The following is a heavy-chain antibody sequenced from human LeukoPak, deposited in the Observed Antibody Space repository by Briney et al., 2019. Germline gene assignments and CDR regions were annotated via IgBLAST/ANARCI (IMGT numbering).Heavy chain of an antibody. D-gene: IGHD5-24*01. V-gene: IGHV4-59*01. Sequence: SETLSLTCNVSGGSMNGYYWSWIRQPPGKGLQWIGYIYSSGSTNYNPSLQSRVTISVDTSKNQFSLRLTSVTAADTAVYYCVRGRDGYNPWGQGTLVTVSS. CDR3: VRGRDGYNP. CDR1: GGSMNGYY. J-gene: IGHJ4*02. CDR2: IYSSGST.